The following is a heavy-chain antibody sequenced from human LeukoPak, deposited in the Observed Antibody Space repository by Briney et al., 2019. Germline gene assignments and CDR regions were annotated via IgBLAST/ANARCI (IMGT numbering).Heavy chain of an antibody. D-gene: IGHD3-3*01. Sequence: PGGSLRLSCAASGFTFSSYWMQWVRQAPGKGLVWVSRINSDGSTTSYADSVKGRFTISRDNAKNTMYLQMNSLRAEDTAVYYCARESFFAFQIWGQGTRVTVSS. CDR2: INSDGSTT. CDR1: GFTFSSYW. V-gene: IGHV3-74*01. J-gene: IGHJ3*02. CDR3: ARESFFAFQI.